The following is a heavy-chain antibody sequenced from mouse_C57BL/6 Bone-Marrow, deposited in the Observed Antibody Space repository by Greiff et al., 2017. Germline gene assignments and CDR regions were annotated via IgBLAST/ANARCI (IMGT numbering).Heavy chain of an antibody. Sequence: VQLQQSGAELVRPGASVTLSCKASGYTFTDYEMHWVKQTPVHGLEWIGAIDPETGGTAYNQKFKGKAILTADKSSSTAYMELRSLTSEDSAVYYCTSYYSNPYYFDYWGQGTTLTVSS. J-gene: IGHJ2*01. D-gene: IGHD2-5*01. CDR2: IDPETGGT. CDR1: GYTFTDYE. CDR3: TSYYSNPYYFDY. V-gene: IGHV1-15*01.